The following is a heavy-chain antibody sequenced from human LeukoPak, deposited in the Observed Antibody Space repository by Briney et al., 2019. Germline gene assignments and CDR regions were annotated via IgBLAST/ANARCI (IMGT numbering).Heavy chain of an antibody. CDR1: GFTVSSNY. D-gene: IGHD3-22*01. CDR3: ARIDYYSGGYFDY. CDR2: IYSGGST. Sequence: GGSLRLSCAASGFTVSSNYMSWVRQAPGKGLEWVSGIYSGGSTYCADSVKGRFTISRDNSKNTLYLQMNSLRAEDTAVYYCARIDYYSGGYFDYWGQGTLVTVSS. J-gene: IGHJ4*02. V-gene: IGHV3-53*01.